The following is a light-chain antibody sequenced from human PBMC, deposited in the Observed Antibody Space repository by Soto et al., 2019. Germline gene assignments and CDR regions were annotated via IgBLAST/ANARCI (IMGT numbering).Light chain of an antibody. J-gene: IGKJ1*01. V-gene: IGKV2-28*01. Sequence: DIVMTQSPLSLPVTPGEPASISCSSSQSLLHSNGYNYLDWYLQKPAQSPQLLIYLGSNRASGVPDRFSGSGSGTDFTLKISRVEAEDVVVYYCTQALQTPWTFGQGTKVEIK. CDR2: LGS. CDR3: TQALQTPWT. CDR1: QSLLHSNGYNY.